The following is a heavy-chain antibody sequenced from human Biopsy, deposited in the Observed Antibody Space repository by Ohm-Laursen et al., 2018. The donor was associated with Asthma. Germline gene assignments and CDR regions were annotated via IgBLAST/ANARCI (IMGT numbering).Heavy chain of an antibody. J-gene: IGHJ6*02. CDR3: VRGSSSWHHGPFHYYYGMDV. Sequence: SETLSLTCSLPSGSGGYMRSGNYYWGWIRQPPGKGLEWIGSIYCSGTTYYNPSLESRVTVSADTSKNQFSLKLTSVTAADTAVYYCVRGSSSWHHGPFHYYYGMDVWGQGTTVTVSS. CDR1: GGYMRSGNYY. V-gene: IGHV4-39*01. CDR2: IYCSGTT. D-gene: IGHD6-13*01.